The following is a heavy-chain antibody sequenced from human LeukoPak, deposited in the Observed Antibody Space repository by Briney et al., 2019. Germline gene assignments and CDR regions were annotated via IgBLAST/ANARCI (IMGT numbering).Heavy chain of an antibody. J-gene: IGHJ4*02. Sequence: GGSLRLSCAASGFTFSSYWMHWVRQAPGKGLVWVSRINSDGSSRSYADSVKGRFTISRDNAKNTLYLQMNSLRAEDTAVYYCARLIYDSSGYYYPQYFDYWGQGTLVTVSS. CDR2: INSDGSSR. CDR1: GFTFSSYW. D-gene: IGHD3-22*01. V-gene: IGHV3-74*01. CDR3: ARLIYDSSGYYYPQYFDY.